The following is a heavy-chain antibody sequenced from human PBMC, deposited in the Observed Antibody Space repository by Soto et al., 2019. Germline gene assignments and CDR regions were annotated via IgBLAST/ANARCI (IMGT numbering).Heavy chain of an antibody. V-gene: IGHV3-30-3*01. D-gene: IGHD4-4*01. CDR2: ISYDGSNK. J-gene: IGHJ6*02. CDR3: ARVYSNSHSTYYYYGMDV. CDR1: GFTFSSYA. Sequence: GGSLRLSCAASGFTFSSYAMHWVRQAPGKGLEWVAVISYDGSNKYYADSVKGRFTISRDNSKNTLYLQMNSLRAEDTAVYYCARVYSNSHSTYYYYGMDVWGQGTTVTVSS.